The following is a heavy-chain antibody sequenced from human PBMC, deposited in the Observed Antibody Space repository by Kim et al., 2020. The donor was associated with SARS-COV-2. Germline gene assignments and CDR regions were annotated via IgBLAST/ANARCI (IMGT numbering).Heavy chain of an antibody. CDR2: TYYRSRWYY. CDR3: ARGAVVTGMDV. V-gene: IGHV6-1*01. Sequence: SQTLSLTCAISGDSVSSNSVSWHWIRQSPSRGLEWLGRTYYRSRWYYEYAVSVKSPMTINPDTSKNQFSLQLNSVTPDDTAVYYCARGAVVTGMDVWGQGTTVTVSS. J-gene: IGHJ6*01. D-gene: IGHD2-2*01. CDR1: GDSVSSNSVS.